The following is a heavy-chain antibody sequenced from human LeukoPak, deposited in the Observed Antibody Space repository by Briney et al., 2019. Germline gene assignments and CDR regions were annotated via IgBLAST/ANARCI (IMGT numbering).Heavy chain of an antibody. CDR3: ARDDFGDSGAFDI. Sequence: SETLSLTCTVSGGSISSGSYYWSWIRQPAGKGLEWIGRIYTSGSTNYNPSLKSRVTISADTSKNQFSLKLSSVTAADTAVYYCARDDFGDSGAFDIWGQGTMVTVSS. J-gene: IGHJ3*02. V-gene: IGHV4-61*02. CDR2: IYTSGST. D-gene: IGHD3-3*01. CDR1: GGSISSGSYY.